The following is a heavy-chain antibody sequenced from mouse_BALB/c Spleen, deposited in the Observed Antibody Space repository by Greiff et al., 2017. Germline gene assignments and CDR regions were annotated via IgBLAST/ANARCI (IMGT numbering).Heavy chain of an antibody. Sequence: EVQGVESGGGLVQPGGSLRLSCATSGFTFSDFYMEWVRQPPGKRLEWIAASRNKANDYTTEYSASVKGRFIVSRDTSQSILYLQMNALRAEDTAIYYCASDAPYGNWTPWFAYWGQGTLVTVSA. D-gene: IGHD2-1*01. V-gene: IGHV7-1*02. J-gene: IGHJ3*01. CDR3: ASDAPYGNWTPWFAY. CDR2: SRNKANDYTT. CDR1: GFTFSDFY.